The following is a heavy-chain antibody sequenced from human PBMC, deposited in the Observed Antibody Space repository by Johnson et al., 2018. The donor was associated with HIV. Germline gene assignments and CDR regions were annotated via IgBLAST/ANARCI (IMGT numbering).Heavy chain of an antibody. CDR2: ISSSGSTI. D-gene: IGHD1-20*01. Sequence: QVQLVESGGGVVRPGGSLRLSCAASGFTFDDYGMSWIRQAPGKGLEWVSYISSSGSTIYYADSVKVRFTISRDNAKNSLYLQMNSLRAEDTALYYCARDLGITGTDAFDIWGQGTMVTVSS. J-gene: IGHJ3*02. V-gene: IGHV3-11*01. CDR1: GFTFDDYG. CDR3: ARDLGITGTDAFDI.